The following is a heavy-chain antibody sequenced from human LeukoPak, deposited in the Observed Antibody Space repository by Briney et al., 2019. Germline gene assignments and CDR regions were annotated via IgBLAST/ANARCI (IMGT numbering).Heavy chain of an antibody. CDR3: ASSPRGYSGYGTNFDY. D-gene: IGHD5-12*01. CDR2: ISSSGSTI. J-gene: IGHJ4*02. V-gene: IGHV3-11*01. Sequence: PGGSLRLSCAASGFTFSDYYMSWIRQAPGKGLEWVSYISSSGSTIYYADSVKGRFTISRDNAKNSLYLQMNGLRAEDTAVYYCASSPRGYSGYGTNFDYWGQGTLVTVSS. CDR1: GFTFSDYY.